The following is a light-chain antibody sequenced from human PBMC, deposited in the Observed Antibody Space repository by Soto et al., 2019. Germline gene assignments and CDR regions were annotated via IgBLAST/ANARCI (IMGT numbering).Light chain of an antibody. CDR3: PQYNSYSPWT. V-gene: IGKV1-5*01. Sequence: DIQMTPSPSTLSASVGDRVTITCRASQSISSWLAWYQQKPGKAPKLLIYDASSLDSGVPSRFSGSPSGTEFTLTTSRLQPDDFATYYCPQYNSYSPWTFGQGTKVDIK. CDR2: DAS. J-gene: IGKJ1*01. CDR1: QSISSW.